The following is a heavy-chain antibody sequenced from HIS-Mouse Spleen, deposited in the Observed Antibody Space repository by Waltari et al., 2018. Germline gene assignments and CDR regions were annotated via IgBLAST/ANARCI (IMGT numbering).Heavy chain of an antibody. D-gene: IGHD6-13*01. Sequence: QLQLQESGPGLVKPSETLSLTCTVSGGSISRSSYPWGWIRQPPGKGLEWIGSIYYSGSTYYNPSLKSRVTISVDTSKNQFSLKLSSVTAADTAVYYCAREIPYSSSWYDWYFDLWGRGTLVTVSS. CDR1: GGSISRSSYP. J-gene: IGHJ2*01. V-gene: IGHV4-39*07. CDR3: AREIPYSSSWYDWYFDL. CDR2: IYYSGST.